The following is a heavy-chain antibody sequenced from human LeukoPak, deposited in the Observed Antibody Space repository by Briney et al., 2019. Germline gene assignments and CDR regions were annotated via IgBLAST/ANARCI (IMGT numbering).Heavy chain of an antibody. CDR3: ARGGGLDV. CDR2: INHNGNVN. D-gene: IGHD3-16*01. J-gene: IGHJ6*02. V-gene: IGHV3-7*03. Sequence: GGSLRLSCAASGFMFSSNWMNWARQAPGKGLEWVASINHNGNVNYYVDSVKGRFTISRDNAKNSLYLQMSNLRAEDTAVYFCARGGGLDVWGQGATVTVSS. CDR1: GFMFSSNW.